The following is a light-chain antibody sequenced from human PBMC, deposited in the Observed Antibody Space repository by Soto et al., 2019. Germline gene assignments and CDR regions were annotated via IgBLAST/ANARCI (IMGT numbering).Light chain of an antibody. J-gene: IGLJ1*01. CDR2: QVT. Sequence: QSVLTQPASVSGSPGQSTTISCTGTSSDLAIYNYVSWYQQQPGKAPKLMIYQVTNQPSGGSNRFSGTRSGNTASLTISGLQAVDESAYYSTSYTDSSNYVFGSGTKVTV. V-gene: IGLV2-14*01. CDR1: SSDLAIYNY. CDR3: TSYTDSSNYV.